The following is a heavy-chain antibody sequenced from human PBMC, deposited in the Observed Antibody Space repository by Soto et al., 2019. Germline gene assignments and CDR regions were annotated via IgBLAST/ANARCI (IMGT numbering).Heavy chain of an antibody. Sequence: ASVAVSCEASGSTFPSCGSSWERQTPGHGLEWMGWISAYHGNTNYAQKLEGRVTMTTDTSTSTAYMELRSLRSDDTAVYYCARDRRITGIAPFNCFDSWGQGILVSVS. D-gene: IGHD1-20*01. CDR3: ARDRRITGIAPFNCFDS. V-gene: IGHV1-18*01. CDR2: ISAYHGNT. J-gene: IGHJ5*01. CDR1: GSTFPSCG.